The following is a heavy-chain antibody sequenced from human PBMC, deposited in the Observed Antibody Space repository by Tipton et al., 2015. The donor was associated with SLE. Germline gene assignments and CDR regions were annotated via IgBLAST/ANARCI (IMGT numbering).Heavy chain of an antibody. CDR3: AKDLTISGMAALLDY. CDR1: GFTFSSYG. V-gene: IGHV3-30*02. CDR2: IEYDGNNK. Sequence: SGFTFSSYGMHWVSQAPGKGLEWVAFIEYDGNNKDYGDSVKGRFTVSRDNSNNTLYLQMNSLTVEDTALYYCAKDLTISGMAALLDYWGQGTLVTVSS. D-gene: IGHD6-25*01. J-gene: IGHJ4*02.